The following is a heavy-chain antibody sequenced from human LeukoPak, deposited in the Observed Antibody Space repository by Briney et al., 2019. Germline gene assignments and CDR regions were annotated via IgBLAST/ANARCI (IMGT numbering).Heavy chain of an antibody. Sequence: GGFLRLSCAASGFTFSSYWMHWVRQAPGKGLVWVSRINSDGSSTSYADSVKGRFTISRDNAKNTLYLQMNSLRAEDTAVYYCASSGSLRYFDWLSYWGQGTLVTVSS. J-gene: IGHJ4*02. D-gene: IGHD3-9*01. CDR3: ASSGSLRYFDWLSY. V-gene: IGHV3-74*01. CDR2: INSDGSST. CDR1: GFTFSSYW.